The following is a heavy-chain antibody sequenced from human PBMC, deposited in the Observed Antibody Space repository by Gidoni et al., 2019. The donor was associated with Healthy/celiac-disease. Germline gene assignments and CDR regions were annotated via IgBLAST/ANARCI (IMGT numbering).Heavy chain of an antibody. CDR1: GYTFTSYY. J-gene: IGHJ2*01. V-gene: IGHV1-46*01. CDR2: INPSGGST. Sequence: QVQLVQSGAEVKKPGASVKVSCKASGYTFTSYYMHWVRQAPGQGLEWLGIINPSGGSTSYAQKFQGRVTMTRDTSTSTVYMELSSLRSEDTAVYYCARVRGYCTNGVCYEYFDLWGRGTLVTVSS. CDR3: ARVRGYCTNGVCYEYFDL. D-gene: IGHD2-8*01.